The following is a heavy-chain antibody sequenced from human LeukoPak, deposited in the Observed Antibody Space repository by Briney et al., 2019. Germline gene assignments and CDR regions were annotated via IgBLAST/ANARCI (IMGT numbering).Heavy chain of an antibody. CDR2: IYYSGST. CDR1: GGSISSSSYY. V-gene: IGHV4-39*01. CDR3: ARATYYDFWSDYRNWFDP. J-gene: IGHJ5*02. D-gene: IGHD3-3*01. Sequence: SETLSLTCTVSGGSISSSSYYWGWIRQPPGKGLEWIGSIYYSGSTYYNPSLKSRVTISVDTSKNQFSLKLSSVTAADTAVYYCARATYYDFWSDYRNWFDPWGQGTLVTVSS.